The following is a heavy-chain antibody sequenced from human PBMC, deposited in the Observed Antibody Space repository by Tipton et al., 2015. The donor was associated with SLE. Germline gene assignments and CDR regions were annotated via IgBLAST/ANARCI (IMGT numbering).Heavy chain of an antibody. J-gene: IGHJ4*02. CDR1: GFTFSSYS. D-gene: IGHD5-12*01. CDR2: ISSSSSYI. CDR3: ARGYSGYEAGDY. Sequence: SLRLSCAASGFTFSSYSMNWVRQAPGKGLEWVSSISSSSSYIYYADSVKGRFTISRDNAKNSLYLQMNSLRAEDTAVYYCARGYSGYEAGDYWGQGTLVTVSS. V-gene: IGHV3-21*03.